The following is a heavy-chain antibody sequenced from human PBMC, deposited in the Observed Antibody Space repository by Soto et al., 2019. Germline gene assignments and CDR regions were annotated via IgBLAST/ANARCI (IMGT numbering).Heavy chain of an antibody. CDR3: AKDIGQCSGGSCYAYFQH. D-gene: IGHD2-15*01. Sequence: PGGSLRLSCAASGFTFDDYAMHWVRQAPGKGLEWVSGISWNSGSIGYADSVKGRFTISRDNAKNSLYLQMNSLRAEDTALYYCAKDIGQCSGGSCYAYFQHWGQGTLVTVSS. CDR2: ISWNSGSI. CDR1: GFTFDDYA. J-gene: IGHJ1*01. V-gene: IGHV3-9*01.